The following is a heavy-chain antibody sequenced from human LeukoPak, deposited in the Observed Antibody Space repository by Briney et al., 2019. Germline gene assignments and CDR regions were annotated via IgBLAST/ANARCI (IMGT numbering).Heavy chain of an antibody. D-gene: IGHD5-12*01. CDR2: IYTSGST. J-gene: IGHJ6*03. Sequence: PSETLSLTCTVSGGSISSGSYYCTWIRQPAGKGLEWIGRIYTSGSTNYNPSLKRRVTMSLDTSKNQFSLKLSSVTAADTAVYYCARTYSGYDLIGSGWYAGNYYYYYMDVWGKGTTVTISS. V-gene: IGHV4-61*02. CDR3: ARTYSGYDLIGSGWYAGNYYYYYMDV. CDR1: GGSISSGSYY.